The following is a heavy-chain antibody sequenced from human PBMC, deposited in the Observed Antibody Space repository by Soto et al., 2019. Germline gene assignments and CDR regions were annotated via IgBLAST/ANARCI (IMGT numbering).Heavy chain of an antibody. J-gene: IGHJ5*02. CDR2: MNPNSGNT. D-gene: IGHD1-1*01. CDR1: ESTFMSYD. V-gene: IGHV1-8*01. CDR3: VRMTSSGTLNWFDP. Sequence: ASVKVSCKASESTFMSYDISWVRQATGQGLEWIGWMNPNSGNTGCALKFQGRVSMTRNTSIYTVYLELSSLASDDTAVYYCVRMTSSGTLNWFDPWGQGTLVTVS.